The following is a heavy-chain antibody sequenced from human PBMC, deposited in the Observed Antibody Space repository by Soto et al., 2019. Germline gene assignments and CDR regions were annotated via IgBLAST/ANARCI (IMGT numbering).Heavy chain of an antibody. J-gene: IGHJ4*02. CDR2: ISYDGSNK. V-gene: IGHV3-30*18. Sequence: GGSLRLSCAASGFTFSSYGMHWVRQAPGKGLEWVAVISYDGSNKYYADSVKGRFTISRDNSKNTLYLQMNSLRAEDTAVYYCAKGHFDWLLFFDYWGQGTLVTVSS. CDR3: AKGHFDWLLFFDY. D-gene: IGHD3-9*01. CDR1: GFTFSSYG.